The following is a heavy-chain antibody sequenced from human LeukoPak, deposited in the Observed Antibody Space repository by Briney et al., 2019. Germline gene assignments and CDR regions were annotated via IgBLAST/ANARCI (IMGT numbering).Heavy chain of an antibody. Sequence: PGGSLRLSCAASGFILRNHGMHWVRQAPGKGLEWVALMWFDGTRESYTDSVKGRFTISRDNSKNTLYLQMNSLRAEDTAVYYCARDRSGGRYQLPEGRSFDPWGQGTLVTVSS. J-gene: IGHJ5*02. CDR3: ARDRSGGRYQLPEGRSFDP. CDR2: MWFDGTRE. V-gene: IGHV3-30*02. D-gene: IGHD2-2*01. CDR1: GFILRNHG.